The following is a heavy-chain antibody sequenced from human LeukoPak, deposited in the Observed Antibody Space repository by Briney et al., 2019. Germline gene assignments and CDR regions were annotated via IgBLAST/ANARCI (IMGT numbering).Heavy chain of an antibody. Sequence: GGSLRLSCAASGFTFSSFWMSWVRQAPGKGLEWVAVIWYDESNKYYADSVKGRFTISRDNSKNTLYLQMNSLRAEDTAVYYCARVDSYCSGEGCYYYYGMDVWGQGTTVTVSS. D-gene: IGHD2-15*01. CDR1: GFTFSSFW. V-gene: IGHV3-33*08. CDR3: ARVDSYCSGEGCYYYYGMDV. J-gene: IGHJ6*02. CDR2: IWYDESNK.